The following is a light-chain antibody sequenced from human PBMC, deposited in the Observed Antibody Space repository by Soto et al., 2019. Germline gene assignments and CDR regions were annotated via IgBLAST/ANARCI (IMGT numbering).Light chain of an antibody. J-gene: IGKJ3*01. CDR2: DAS. CDR1: QSVSSY. V-gene: IGKV3-11*01. CDR3: QQRSNWPLT. Sequence: EIVLTQSPATLSLSPGERATLSCRASQSVSSYLAWYQQKPGQAPRLLIYDASNRATGIPARFSGSGSGTDFTLTISSLEPEEFAVYYCQQRSNWPLTFGPGTKVDSK.